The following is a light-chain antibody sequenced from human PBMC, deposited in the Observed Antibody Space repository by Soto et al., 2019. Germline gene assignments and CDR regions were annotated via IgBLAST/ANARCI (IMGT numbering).Light chain of an antibody. V-gene: IGLV7-46*01. Sequence: QAVVTQEPSLTVSPGGTVTLTCGSSTGPVTSSNYPYWFQQKPGQAPRTLIYDTSNKHSWTPARFSGSLLGGKAALTRSGAQPEDEADYYCLVSDSGEEIFGGGTKVTVL. J-gene: IGLJ2*01. CDR2: DTS. CDR3: LVSDSGEEI. CDR1: TGPVTSSNY.